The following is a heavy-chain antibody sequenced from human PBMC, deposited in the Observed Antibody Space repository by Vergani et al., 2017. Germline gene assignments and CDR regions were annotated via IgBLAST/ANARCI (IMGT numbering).Heavy chain of an antibody. Sequence: EVQLVESGGGLVQPGGSLRLSCAASGFTFSSYWMSWVRQAPGKGLEWVANIKQDGSEKYYVDSVKGRFTISRDNSKNTLYLQMNSLRAEDTAVYYCAKGGGLQTGDPWEWFDYWGQGTLVTVSS. J-gene: IGHJ4*02. D-gene: IGHD5-24*01. V-gene: IGHV3-7*03. CDR2: IKQDGSEK. CDR1: GFTFSSYW. CDR3: AKGGGLQTGDPWEWFDY.